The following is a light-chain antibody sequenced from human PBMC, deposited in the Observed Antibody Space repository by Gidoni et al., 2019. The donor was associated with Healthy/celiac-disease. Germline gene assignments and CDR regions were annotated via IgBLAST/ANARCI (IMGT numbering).Light chain of an antibody. V-gene: IGKV1-8*01. CDR1: QGISSY. CDR3: QQYYSYPYT. Sequence: IRMTQSPSSFSASTGDRVTITCRASQGISSYLAWYQQKPGKAPKLLIYAASTLQSGVPSRFSGSGSGTDFTHTISCLQSEDFATYYCQQYYSYPYTFGQGTKLEIK. CDR2: AAS. J-gene: IGKJ2*01.